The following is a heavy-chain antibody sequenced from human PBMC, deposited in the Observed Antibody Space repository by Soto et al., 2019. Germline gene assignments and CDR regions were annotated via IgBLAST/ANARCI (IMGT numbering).Heavy chain of an antibody. J-gene: IGHJ6*02. D-gene: IGHD3-10*01. V-gene: IGHV3-49*03. CDR1: GFTFGDYA. CDR2: IRSKARGGTT. CDR3: SRKGYWFGELSQYYYGMDV. Sequence: PGGSLRLSCTASGFTFGDYAMTWFRQAPGKGLEWVSFIRSKARGGTTEYAASVKGRFTMSREDSKSIAYLQMNSLKTEDSAVYYCSRKGYWFGELSQYYYGMDVWGQGTTVTVSS.